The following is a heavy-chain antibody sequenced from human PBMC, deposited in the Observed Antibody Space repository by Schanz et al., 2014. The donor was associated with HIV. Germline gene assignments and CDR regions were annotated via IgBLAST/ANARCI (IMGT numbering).Heavy chain of an antibody. D-gene: IGHD3-10*01. V-gene: IGHV3-30*03. CDR2: ISHDGSNK. J-gene: IGHJ3*02. CDR3: ARENPLYYYLHGGPFDI. Sequence: QVQLVESGGGMVLPGTSLRLSCAASGGTFSAHAFHWVRQAPGRGLEWVALISHDGSNKYYADSVKGRFTISRDNSQNTMYLQMNRLRAEDTAVYYCARENPLYYYLHGGPFDIWGQGTMVTVSS. CDR1: GGTFSAHA.